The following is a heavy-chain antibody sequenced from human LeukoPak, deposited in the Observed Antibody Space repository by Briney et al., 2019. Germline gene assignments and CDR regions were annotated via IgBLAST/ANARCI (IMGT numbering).Heavy chain of an antibody. Sequence: PSQTLSLTCTVSGASIRSGDYYWSWIRQPPGKGLEWIGYIYDSGSTYYNPSLKSRITISADTSENRFSLKLSSVTATDTAVYYCARGCSGGSCYGAFDIWGQGTMVTVSS. V-gene: IGHV4-30-4*01. CDR3: ARGCSGGSCYGAFDI. CDR1: GASIRSGDYY. D-gene: IGHD2-15*01. J-gene: IGHJ3*02. CDR2: IYDSGST.